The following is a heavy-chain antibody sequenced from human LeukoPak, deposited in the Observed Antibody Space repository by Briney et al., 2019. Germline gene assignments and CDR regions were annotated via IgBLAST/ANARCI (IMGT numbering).Heavy chain of an antibody. CDR3: AKGASVDYVWGTSV. D-gene: IGHD3-16*01. Sequence: PGGSLRLSCAASGFTFRSYAMSWVRQVPGKGLEWISAISGSAGSTFYADSVKGRFTVSRDNSKNTLYLQMNSLSAEDTAVYYCAKGASVDYVWGTSVWGQGTLVTVSS. CDR1: GFTFRSYA. V-gene: IGHV3-23*01. CDR2: ISGSAGST. J-gene: IGHJ4*02.